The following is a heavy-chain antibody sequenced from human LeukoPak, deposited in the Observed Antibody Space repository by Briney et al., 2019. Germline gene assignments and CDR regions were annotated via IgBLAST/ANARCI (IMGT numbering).Heavy chain of an antibody. J-gene: IGHJ6*02. D-gene: IGHD3-16*01. Sequence: ASVKVSRKASGGTFSSYAISWVRQAPGQGLEWMGRIIPILGIANYAQKFQGRVTITADKSTSTAYMELSSLRSEDTAVYYCATPTFSYYYGMDVWGQGTTVTVSS. CDR3: ATPTFSYYYGMDV. CDR1: GGTFSSYA. V-gene: IGHV1-69*04. CDR2: IIPILGIA.